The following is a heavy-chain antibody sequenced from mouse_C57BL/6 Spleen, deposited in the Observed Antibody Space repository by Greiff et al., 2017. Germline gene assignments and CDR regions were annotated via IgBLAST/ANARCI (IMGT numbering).Heavy chain of an antibody. J-gene: IGHJ2*01. Sequence: VQLQQPGAELVMPGASVKLSCKASGYTFTSYWMHWVKQRPGQGLEWIGEIDPSDSYTNYNQKFKGKSTLTVDKSSSTVYMELSRLTSEDSAVYFCARHKFSDYYGSSSFDYWGQGTTLTVSS. D-gene: IGHD1-1*01. CDR1: GYTFTSYW. V-gene: IGHV1-69*01. CDR2: IDPSDSYT. CDR3: ARHKFSDYYGSSSFDY.